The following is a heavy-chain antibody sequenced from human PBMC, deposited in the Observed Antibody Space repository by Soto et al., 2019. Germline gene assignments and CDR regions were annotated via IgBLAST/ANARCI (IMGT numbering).Heavy chain of an antibody. J-gene: IGHJ1*01. CDR2: ISWDGGST. CDR1: GLTLEYDT. V-gene: IGHV3-43*01. CDR3: AKEFYGSSWYS. Sequence: PGGSVRRSYAASGLTLEYDTMHWFRQARGKGLEWVYLISWDGGSTYYADSVTGRFTISRDNSKNSLYLQMNSLRTEDTALYYCAKEFYGSSWYSWGQGTLVTVSS. D-gene: IGHD6-13*01.